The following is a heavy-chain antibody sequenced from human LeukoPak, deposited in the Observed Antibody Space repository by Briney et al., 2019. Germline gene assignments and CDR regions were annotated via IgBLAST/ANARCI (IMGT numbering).Heavy chain of an antibody. CDR2: ISDSGGIT. V-gene: IGHV3-23*01. CDR1: GFTFSSYA. CDR3: AKSIPKEIRGVFDY. D-gene: IGHD3-10*01. Sequence: GGSLRLSCAASGFTFSSYAMSWVRQAPGKGLEWVSSISDSGGITYYADSVKGRFTISRVNSKTTLYLQMNSLRAEDTAVYYCAKSIPKEIRGVFDYWGQGTLVTVSS. J-gene: IGHJ4*02.